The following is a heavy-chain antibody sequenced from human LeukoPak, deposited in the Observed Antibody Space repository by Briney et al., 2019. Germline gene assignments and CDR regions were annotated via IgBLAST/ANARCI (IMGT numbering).Heavy chain of an antibody. CDR1: GYTFPGYY. J-gene: IGHJ6*03. Sequence: APVKVSCKASGYTFPGYYIHWVRQAPGQGLEWMGWINPDSGDTNYAQKFEGRVTMTRDTSISTAYMEVSRLRSDDTAVYWCARDRTGTSGYMDVWGKGTTVTVSS. D-gene: IGHD1-1*01. V-gene: IGHV1-2*02. CDR3: ARDRTGTSGYMDV. CDR2: INPDSGDT.